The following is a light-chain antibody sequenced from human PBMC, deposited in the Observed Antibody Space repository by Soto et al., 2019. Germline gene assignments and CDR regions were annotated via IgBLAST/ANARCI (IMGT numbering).Light chain of an antibody. CDR1: QSVSSS. CDR3: QQRSDWPPT. Sequence: EIGVRQSPATLSVSPGERATLSCVASQSVSSSLAWYQQKPGQAPRLLIYDTSNRATGIPARFSGSGSGTDFTLTISSLETEDFAVYYCQQRSDWPPTFGQGTKVDIK. J-gene: IGKJ1*01. V-gene: IGKV3-11*01. CDR2: DTS.